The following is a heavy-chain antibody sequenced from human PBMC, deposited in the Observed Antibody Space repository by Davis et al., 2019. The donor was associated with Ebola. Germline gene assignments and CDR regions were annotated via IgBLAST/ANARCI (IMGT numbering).Heavy chain of an antibody. CDR2: IYYSGST. CDR3: ARAGGSYYLNRFDP. CDR1: GGSISAYY. D-gene: IGHD1-26*01. V-gene: IGHV4-59*01. J-gene: IGHJ5*02. Sequence: GSLRLSCTVSGGSISAYYWSWIRQPPGKALECIGYIYYSGSTNYNPSLKSRVTISVNTSKNQFSLKLSSVTAADTAVYYCARAGGSYYLNRFDPWGQGTLVTVSS.